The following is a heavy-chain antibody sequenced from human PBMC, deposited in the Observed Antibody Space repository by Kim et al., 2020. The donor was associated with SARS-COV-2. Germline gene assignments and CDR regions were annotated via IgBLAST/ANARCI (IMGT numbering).Heavy chain of an antibody. D-gene: IGHD3-22*01. CDR3: AKGPWYYYDSSGYYGGDFDY. CDR1: GFTFSSYG. V-gene: IGHV3-30*18. J-gene: IGHJ4*02. CDR2: IPYDGSNK. Sequence: GGSLRLSCAASGFTFSSYGMHWVRQAPGKGLEWVAVIPYDGSNKYYADSVKGRFTISRDNSKNTLYLQMNSLRAEDTAVYYCAKGPWYYYDSSGYYGGDFDYWGQGTLVTVSS.